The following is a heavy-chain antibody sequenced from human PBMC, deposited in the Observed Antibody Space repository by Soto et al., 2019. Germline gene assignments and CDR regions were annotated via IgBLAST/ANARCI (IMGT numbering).Heavy chain of an antibody. V-gene: IGHV3-33*08. Sequence: PGGSLRLSCVASGLSFSDYAMAWVRQAPGKGLQWVAIISYDGSNKYYADSVKGRFTISRDNSRNTLYLQMNSLRAEDTALYYCARADCTGAYCYSWPFNYGVDVWGQGTTVTVSS. D-gene: IGHD2-15*01. CDR2: ISYDGSNK. J-gene: IGHJ6*02. CDR1: GLSFSDYA. CDR3: ARADCTGAYCYSWPFNYGVDV.